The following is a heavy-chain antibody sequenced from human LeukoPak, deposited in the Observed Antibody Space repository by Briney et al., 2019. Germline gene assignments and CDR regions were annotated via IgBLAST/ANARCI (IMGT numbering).Heavy chain of an antibody. CDR2: ISGSGGST. V-gene: IGHV3-23*01. D-gene: IGHD1-26*01. CDR1: GFTFSSYA. CDR3: AKDGGEWELLQSPFDY. J-gene: IGHJ4*02. Sequence: PGGSLRLSCSASGFTFSSYAMSWVRQAPGKGLEWVSAISGSGGSTYYADSVKGRFTISRDNSKNTLYLQMNSLRAEDTAVCYCAKDGGEWELLQSPFDYWGQGTLVTVSS.